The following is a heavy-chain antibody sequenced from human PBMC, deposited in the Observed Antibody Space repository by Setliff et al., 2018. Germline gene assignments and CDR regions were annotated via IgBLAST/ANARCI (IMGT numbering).Heavy chain of an antibody. D-gene: IGHD3-10*01. CDR3: ARHVYGSGSYYNWFDP. V-gene: IGHV4-34*01. Sequence: SETLSLTCAVYGGSFSGNYWSWIRQPPGKGLEWIGSIYHSGSTYYNPSLKSRVTISVDTSKNQFSLKLSSVTAADTAVYYCARHVYGSGSYYNWFDPWGQGTLVTVSS. J-gene: IGHJ5*02. CDR2: IYHSGST. CDR1: GGSFSGNY.